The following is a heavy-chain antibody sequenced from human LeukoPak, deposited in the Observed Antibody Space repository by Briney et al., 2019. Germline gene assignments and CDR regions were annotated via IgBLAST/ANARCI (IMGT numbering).Heavy chain of an antibody. CDR3: ARIFGGVIGHFGY. Sequence: GASVKVSCKASGYTFTGYYMHWVRQAPGQGLEWMGWINPNSGGTNYAQKFQGRVTMTRDTSISTAYMELSRLRSDDTAVYYCARIFGGVIGHFGYWGQGTLVTVSS. D-gene: IGHD3-16*02. J-gene: IGHJ4*02. V-gene: IGHV1-2*02. CDR1: GYTFTGYY. CDR2: INPNSGGT.